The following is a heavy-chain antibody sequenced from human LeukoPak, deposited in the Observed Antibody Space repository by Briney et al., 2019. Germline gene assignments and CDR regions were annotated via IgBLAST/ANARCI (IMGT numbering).Heavy chain of an antibody. J-gene: IGHJ4*02. CDR3: ARDIREVGDSHYFDY. V-gene: IGHV4-59*01. CDR1: GLSITTYY. D-gene: IGHD1-26*01. Sequence: SETLSLTCTVSGLSITTYYWSWLRQPPGKGLEWIGLIHYSGSTTYNPSLKSRVTISIDTSKNQFSLHLSSVTAADTAVYYCARDIREVGDSHYFDYWGQGALVTVSS. CDR2: IHYSGST.